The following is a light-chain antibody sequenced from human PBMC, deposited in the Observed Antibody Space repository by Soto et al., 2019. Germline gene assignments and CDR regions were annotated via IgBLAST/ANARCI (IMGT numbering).Light chain of an antibody. Sequence: QSVLTQPASVSGSPGQSITISCTGTSSDVGGYNYVSWYQQHPGKAPKFIIYEVSNRPSGVSNRFSGSKSGNTASLTISGLQADDEADYYCSSYTSGSRVVFGGGTKLTVL. CDR2: EVS. V-gene: IGLV2-14*01. J-gene: IGLJ2*01. CDR3: SSYTSGSRVV. CDR1: SSDVGGYNY.